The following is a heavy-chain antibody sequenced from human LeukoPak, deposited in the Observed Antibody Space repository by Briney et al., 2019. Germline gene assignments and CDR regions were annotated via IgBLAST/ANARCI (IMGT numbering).Heavy chain of an antibody. CDR1: GFTFSSYG. CDR3: ARGIAVAGFYYYMDV. D-gene: IGHD6-19*01. V-gene: IGHV3-30*02. CDR2: IRYDGSNK. J-gene: IGHJ6*03. Sequence: QPGGSLRLSCAASGFTFSSYGMHWVRQAPGKGLEWVAFIRYDGSNKYYADSVKGRFTISRDNAKNSLYLQMNSLRAEDTAVYYCARGIAVAGFYYYMDVWGKGTTVTISS.